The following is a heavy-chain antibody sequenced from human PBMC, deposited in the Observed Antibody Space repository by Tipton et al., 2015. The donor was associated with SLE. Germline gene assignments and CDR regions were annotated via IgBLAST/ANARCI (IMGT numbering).Heavy chain of an antibody. CDR1: GGSISSHY. V-gene: IGHV4-34*01. D-gene: IGHD3-10*01. CDR2: INHSGST. J-gene: IGHJ4*02. CDR3: ARDDYGSGSSFDY. Sequence: TLSLTCTVSGGSISSHYWSWIRQPPGKGLEWIGEINHSGSTNYNPSLKSRVTISVGTSKNQFSLKLSSVTAADTAVYYCARDDYGSGSSFDYWGQGTLVTVSS.